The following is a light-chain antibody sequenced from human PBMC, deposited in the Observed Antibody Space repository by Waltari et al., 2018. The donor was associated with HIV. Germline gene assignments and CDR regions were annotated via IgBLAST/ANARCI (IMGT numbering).Light chain of an antibody. CDR3: QSYDSSLSAS. J-gene: IGLJ2*01. V-gene: IGLV2-11*01. CDR1: SSDVGGYNY. Sequence: QSALTQPRSVSGPPGQSVTISCTGTSSDVGGYNYVSWYQQHPGKAAKLMIYDVSKRPSGVPDRFSGAKSGNTASLTISGLQAEDEADYYCQSYDSSLSASFGGGTKLTVL. CDR2: DVS.